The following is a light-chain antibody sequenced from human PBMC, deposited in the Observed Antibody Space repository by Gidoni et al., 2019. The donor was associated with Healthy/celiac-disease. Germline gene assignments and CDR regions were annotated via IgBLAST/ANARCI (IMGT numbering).Light chain of an antibody. J-gene: IGKJ2*01. CDR1: QSVLYSSNNKNY. Sequence: DIVMNQSPDSLAVSLGERATINCKSSQSVLYSSNNKNYLAWYQQKPGQPPKLLIYWASTRESGVPDRFSGSGSGTDFTLTISSLQAEDVAVYYCQQYYSTLMYTFXQXTKLEIK. V-gene: IGKV4-1*01. CDR3: QQYYSTLMYT. CDR2: WAS.